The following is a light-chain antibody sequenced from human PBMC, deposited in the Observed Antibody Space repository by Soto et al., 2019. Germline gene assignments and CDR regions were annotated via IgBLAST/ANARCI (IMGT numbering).Light chain of an antibody. V-gene: IGKV3-11*01. Sequence: EIVLTQSPATLSLSPGERATLSCRASQSVSSYLAWYQQKPGQAPRLLIYDVFNRATGIPARFSGSGSGTDFTLTISRLEPEDFAVYYGQQRTNWPGTFGQGTKVETK. CDR3: QQRTNWPGT. CDR2: DVF. J-gene: IGKJ1*01. CDR1: QSVSSY.